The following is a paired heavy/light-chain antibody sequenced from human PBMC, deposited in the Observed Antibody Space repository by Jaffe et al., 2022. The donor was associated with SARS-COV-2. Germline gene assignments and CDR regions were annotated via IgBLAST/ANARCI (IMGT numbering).Light chain of an antibody. CDR2: ENN. CDR3: GTWDSSLSVGV. J-gene: IGLJ3*02. V-gene: IGLV1-51*02. CDR1: SSNIGNNY. Sequence: QSVLTQPPSVSAAPGQKVTISCSGSSSNIGNNYVSWYQHLPGTAPKLLIYENNKRPSGIPDRFSGSKSGTSATLGITGLQTGDEAVYYCGTWDSSLSVGVFGGGTKLTVL.
Heavy chain of an antibody. J-gene: IGHJ4*02. D-gene: IGHD1-7*01. Sequence: EVQLVESGGGLVQPGESLRLSCAASGFSFSSYAMHWVRQAPGKGLEYVSAITNNGGNTYYADSVKGRFTISRDNSKNTLYLHMGSLTTEDMAVYYCARDGDWNYVYFDYWGQGTLVTVSS. CDR3: ARDGDWNYVYFDY. V-gene: IGHV3-64*07. CDR2: ITNNGGNT. CDR1: GFSFSSYA.